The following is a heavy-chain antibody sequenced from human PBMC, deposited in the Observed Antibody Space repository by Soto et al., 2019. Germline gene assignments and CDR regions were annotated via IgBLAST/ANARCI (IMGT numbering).Heavy chain of an antibody. D-gene: IGHD2-8*01. CDR2: MYKHGDIK. CDR3: ARGESGCQALYDSAHGV. J-gene: IGHJ1*01. V-gene: IGHV3-33*01. Sequence: QVQLVESGGGVVPPGKSLRLSCAASGFTFLRHAMHWVRQAPGKGLEWVAIMYKHGDIKDFAASVKGRFSIFRDNHMITVHRQMDNVTVADTATYFCARGESGCQALYDSAHGVCGLGTPVIVSS. CDR1: GFTFLRHA.